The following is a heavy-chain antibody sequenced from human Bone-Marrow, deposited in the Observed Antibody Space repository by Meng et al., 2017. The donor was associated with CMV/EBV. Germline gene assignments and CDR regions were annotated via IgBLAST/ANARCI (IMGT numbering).Heavy chain of an antibody. J-gene: IGHJ4*02. D-gene: IGHD6-6*01. Sequence: SETLSLTCTVSGTSISGATWWSWVRQPPGKGLEWIGEIYHDGSTNYNPSLKSRVTISVDTSKNQFSLKLSSVTAADTAVYYCARGRLAARPFDYWGQGTRVTVSS. CDR2: IYHDGST. CDR3: ARGRLAARPFDY. V-gene: IGHV4-4*02. CDR1: GTSISGATW.